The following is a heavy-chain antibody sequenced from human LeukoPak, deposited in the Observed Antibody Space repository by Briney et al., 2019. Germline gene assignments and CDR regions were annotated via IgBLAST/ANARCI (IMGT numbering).Heavy chain of an antibody. CDR3: ARCHILTGYYSR. CDR2: INHSGST. Sequence: PSETLSLTCAVYGGSSSGYYWSWIRQPPGKGLEWIGEINHSGSTNYNPSLKSRVTISVDTSKNQFSLKLSPVTAADTAVYYCARCHILTGYYSRWGQGTLVTVSS. D-gene: IGHD3-9*01. CDR1: GGSSSGYY. J-gene: IGHJ4*02. V-gene: IGHV4-34*01.